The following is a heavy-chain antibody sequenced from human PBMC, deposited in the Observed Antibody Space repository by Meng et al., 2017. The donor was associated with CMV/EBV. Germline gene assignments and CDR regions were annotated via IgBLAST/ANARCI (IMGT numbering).Heavy chain of an antibody. D-gene: IGHD2-2*01. CDR3: AREGGIVVVPAAPGWFDP. CDR2: IIPIFGTA. J-gene: IGHJ5*02. CDR1: GGTFRSYA. V-gene: IGHV1-69*01. Sequence: VRLGQSGVGVNQLGTALKCPCKASGGTFRSYAISWVRQAPGQGLEWMGGIIPIFGTANYAQKFQGRVTITADESTSTAYMELSSLRSEDTAVYYCAREGGIVVVPAAPGWFDPWGQGTLVTVSS.